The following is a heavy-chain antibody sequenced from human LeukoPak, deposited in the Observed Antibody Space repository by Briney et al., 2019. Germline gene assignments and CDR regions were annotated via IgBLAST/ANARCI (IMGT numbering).Heavy chain of an antibody. J-gene: IGHJ3*01. CDR1: GFTFDHYG. CDR2: INWNARST. D-gene: IGHD3-22*01. CDR3: ARGRSSSGWYGDSFDV. Sequence: PGGSLRLSCAASGFTFDHYGMTWVRQAPGKGLEWASGINWNARSTGYADSVKGRFTISRDIAKSSLYLQMDSLRAEDTAFYYCARGRSSSGWYGDSFDVWGRGTMVTVSS. V-gene: IGHV3-20*04.